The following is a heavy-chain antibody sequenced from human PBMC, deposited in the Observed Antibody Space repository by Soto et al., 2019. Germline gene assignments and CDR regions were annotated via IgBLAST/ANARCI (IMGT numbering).Heavy chain of an antibody. Sequence: XETLSLTCAVSGHSISSGYYWCWIRQPPGKGLEWIGSIYHSGSTYYNPSLKSRVTISVDTSKNQFSLKLSSVTAADTAVYYCARAEEVSIFGVVTPYGMDVWGQGTTVTVSS. J-gene: IGHJ6*02. CDR2: IYHSGST. CDR3: ARAEEVSIFGVVTPYGMDV. V-gene: IGHV4-38-2*01. D-gene: IGHD3-3*01. CDR1: GHSISSGYY.